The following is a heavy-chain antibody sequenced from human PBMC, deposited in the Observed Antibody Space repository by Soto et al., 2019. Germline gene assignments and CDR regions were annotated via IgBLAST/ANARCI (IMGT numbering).Heavy chain of an antibody. CDR3: ARDLVSGSDLWRAYNGGYFDY. CDR1: GYTFRNYG. D-gene: IGHD3-3*01. Sequence: QVQLVQSGAEVKRPGASVKVSCKASGYTFRNYGLTWVRQAPGQGLEWMAWISPYNGNTNYAQDRQGRVTMTTDTSTSTASMELRSLTSVDTAMYYCARDLVSGSDLWRAYNGGYFDYWGQGTLVTVSS. CDR2: ISPYNGNT. V-gene: IGHV1-18*01. J-gene: IGHJ4*02.